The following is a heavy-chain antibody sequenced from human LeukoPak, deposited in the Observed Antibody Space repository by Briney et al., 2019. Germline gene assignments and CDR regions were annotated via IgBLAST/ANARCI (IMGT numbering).Heavy chain of an antibody. V-gene: IGHV4-59*08. CDR3: AISYYDYVWGSYRPTFDY. CDR1: GGSISSYY. Sequence: SETLSLTCTVSGGSISSYYWSWIRQPPGKGLEWIGYIYYSGSTNYNPSLKSRVTISVDTSKNQFSLKLSSVTAADTAVYYCAISYYDYVWGSYRPTFDYWGQGTLVTVSS. D-gene: IGHD3-16*02. CDR2: IYYSGST. J-gene: IGHJ4*02.